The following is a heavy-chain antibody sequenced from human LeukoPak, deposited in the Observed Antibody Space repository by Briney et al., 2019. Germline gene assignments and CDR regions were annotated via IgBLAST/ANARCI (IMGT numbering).Heavy chain of an antibody. CDR1: GGSISSGGYY. CDR2: IYYSGST. D-gene: IGHD2-2*01. Sequence: PSETLSLTCTVSGGSISSGGYYWSRIRQPPGKGLEWIGSIYYSGSTYYNPSLKSRVTISVDTSKNQFSLKLSSVTAADTAVYYCARHLGTRYCSSTSCPFDYWGQGTLVTVSS. J-gene: IGHJ4*02. CDR3: ARHLGTRYCSSTSCPFDY. V-gene: IGHV4-39*01.